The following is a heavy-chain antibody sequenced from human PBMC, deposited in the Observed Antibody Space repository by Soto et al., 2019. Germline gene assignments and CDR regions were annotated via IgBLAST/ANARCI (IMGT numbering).Heavy chain of an antibody. CDR2: IYYSGST. CDR1: GDSISSYY. V-gene: IGHV4-59*08. CDR3: VRHEITAAGMVCWFDP. D-gene: IGHD6-13*01. Sequence: SETLSLTCTVSGDSISSYYWSWIRQPPGKGLEWIGYIYYSGSTNYNPSLKSRVTLSVDTSKNQLSLRLRSVTAADTAVYCCVRHEITAAGMVCWFDPWGQGVLVTVSS. J-gene: IGHJ5*02.